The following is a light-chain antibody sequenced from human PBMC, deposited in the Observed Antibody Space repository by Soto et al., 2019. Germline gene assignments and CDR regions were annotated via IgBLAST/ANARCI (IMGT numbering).Light chain of an antibody. CDR3: QHNDHLHQYT. Sequence: DIQMTQSPSSLSTSVGERVTITCQASQDISNSLNWDQQKPGKAPNLLIYEASKLQTGVPSRVSGGGSGTHVTFTIGNLQHEDIATYYCQHNDHLHQYTLGLGTKLAIK. CDR1: QDISNS. V-gene: IGKV1-33*01. CDR2: EAS. J-gene: IGKJ2*01.